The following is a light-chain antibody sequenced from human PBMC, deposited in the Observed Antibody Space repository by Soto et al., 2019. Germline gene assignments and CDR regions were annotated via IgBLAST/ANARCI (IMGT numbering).Light chain of an antibody. J-gene: IGKJ4*01. Sequence: DIQMTQSPSSLSASVGDRVTFTCRDSQSISNWLAWYQQKPGKAPKLLIYKASTLESGVPSRFSGSGSGTVFTLTISSLQADDFAIYYCQQYNGYRLAFGGGTKVEIK. V-gene: IGKV1-5*03. CDR2: KAS. CDR1: QSISNW. CDR3: QQYNGYRLA.